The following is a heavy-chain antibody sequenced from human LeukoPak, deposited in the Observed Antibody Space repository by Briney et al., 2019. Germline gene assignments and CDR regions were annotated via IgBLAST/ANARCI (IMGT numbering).Heavy chain of an antibody. D-gene: IGHD3-3*01. V-gene: IGHV3-23*01. CDR3: AKGGFLEWLS. Sequence: GGSLRLSCAASGFTFSSSAMSWVRQAPGKGLEWVSSISGSAGSTYYANSVKGRFYISRDKSKNMLYLQMTSLRVDDTAVYYCAKGGFLEWLSWGQGTPVIVSS. CDR2: ISGSAGST. J-gene: IGHJ4*02. CDR1: GFTFSSSA.